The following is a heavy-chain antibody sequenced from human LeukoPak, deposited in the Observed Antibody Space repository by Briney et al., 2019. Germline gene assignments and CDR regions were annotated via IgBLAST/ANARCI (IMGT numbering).Heavy chain of an antibody. CDR2: INWNGGST. Sequence: PGGSLRLSCAASGFTFSSYSMSWVRQAPGKGLEWVSGINWNGGSTGYADSVKGRFTISRDNAKNSLYLQMNSLRAEDTALYYCARVIAAAGTLDYWGQGTLVTVSS. V-gene: IGHV3-20*04. CDR3: ARVIAAAGTLDY. CDR1: GFTFSSYS. J-gene: IGHJ4*02. D-gene: IGHD6-13*01.